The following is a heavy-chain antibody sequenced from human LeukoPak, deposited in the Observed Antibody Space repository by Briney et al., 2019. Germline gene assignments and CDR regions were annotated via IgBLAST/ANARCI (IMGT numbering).Heavy chain of an antibody. V-gene: IGHV4-59*01. J-gene: IGHJ6*03. CDR1: GGSISSDY. CDR3: ARDHTGDSSGPEAAYMDV. CDR2: IYYRGST. D-gene: IGHD6-19*01. Sequence: TPSETLSLTCTVSGGSISSDYWSWIRQPPGKGLEWIGYIYYRGSTNYNPSPKSRVTISVDTSKNQFSLKLSSVTAADTAVYYCARDHTGDSSGPEAAYMDVWGKGTTVTVSS.